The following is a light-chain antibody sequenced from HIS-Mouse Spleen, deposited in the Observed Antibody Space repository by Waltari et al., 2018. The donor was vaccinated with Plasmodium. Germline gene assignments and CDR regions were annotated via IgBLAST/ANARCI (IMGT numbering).Light chain of an antibody. CDR2: KDS. Sequence: SYELTQPSSVSVSPGQTARITCSGDVLATKYARWFQQKPGQAPVLVIYKDSEGPSGIPERFSGSSSGTTVTLTISGAQVEDEADYYCYSAADNNRVFGGGTKLTVL. CDR3: YSAADNNRV. V-gene: IGLV3-27*01. CDR1: VLATKY. J-gene: IGLJ3*02.